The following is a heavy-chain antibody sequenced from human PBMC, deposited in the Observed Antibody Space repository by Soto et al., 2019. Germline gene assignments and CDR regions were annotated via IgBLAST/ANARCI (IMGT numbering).Heavy chain of an antibody. J-gene: IGHJ4*02. Sequence: EVQLLESGGGLVQPGGSLRLSCSASGFTFSGYVMNWVRQAPGKGLGGVSFISGGGGATYYANSGKGRFTISRDNSKNTLYLQMNSRRAEDTAVYYCAKGEYFDYVLSFDSWGQGTLVTVAS. V-gene: IGHV3-23*01. CDR1: GFTFSGYV. CDR2: ISGGGGAT. D-gene: IGHD3-9*01. CDR3: AKGEYFDYVLSFDS.